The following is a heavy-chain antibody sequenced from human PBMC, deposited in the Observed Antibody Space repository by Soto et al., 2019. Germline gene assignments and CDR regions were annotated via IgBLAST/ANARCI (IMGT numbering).Heavy chain of an antibody. D-gene: IGHD6-19*01. CDR3: TASSGWYNGFDI. CDR2: ISGSGGST. CDR1: GFTFSSYA. J-gene: IGHJ3*02. Sequence: EVQLLESGGGLVQPGGSLRLSCAASGFTFSSYAMSWVRQAPGKGLEWVSAISGSGGSTYYADSVKGRFTLSRDNSKNTLYLQMNSLRAEDTAVCFCTASSGWYNGFDIWGQGTMVTVSS. V-gene: IGHV3-23*01.